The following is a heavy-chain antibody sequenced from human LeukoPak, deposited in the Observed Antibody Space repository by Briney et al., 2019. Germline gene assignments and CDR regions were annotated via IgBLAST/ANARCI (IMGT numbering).Heavy chain of an antibody. CDR3: AKCSGGSYYHSDDY. CDR1: GFTFSTYS. Sequence: GRSLRLSCAGAGFTFSTYSMNWVRQAPGKGLEWVSSISSSGSYRYYADSVKGRFTISRDNAKKSLYLQMNSLRAEDTAVYYCAKCSGGSYYHSDDYWGQGTLVTVSS. J-gene: IGHJ4*02. D-gene: IGHD2-15*01. V-gene: IGHV3-21*01. CDR2: ISSSGSYR.